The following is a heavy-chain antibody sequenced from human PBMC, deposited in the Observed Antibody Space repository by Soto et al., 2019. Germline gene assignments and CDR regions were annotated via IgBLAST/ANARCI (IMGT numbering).Heavy chain of an antibody. J-gene: IGHJ4*02. V-gene: IGHV3-23*01. CDR2: ISGSGGST. D-gene: IGHD1-26*01. CDR3: ARRGSGSYYDY. CDR1: GFTFSSYA. Sequence: EVQLLESGGGLVQPGGSLRLSCAASGFTFSSYAMRWVGQAPVKGLEWVSAISGSGGSTYYADSVKGRFTISRDNSTNTLYLQMTSLRAEDTAVYYCARRGSGSYYDYWGQGTLVTVSS.